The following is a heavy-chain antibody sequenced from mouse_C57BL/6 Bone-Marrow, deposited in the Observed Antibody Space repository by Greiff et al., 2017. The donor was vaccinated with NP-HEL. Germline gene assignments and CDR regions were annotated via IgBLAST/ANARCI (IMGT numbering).Heavy chain of an antibody. Sequence: VQLQESGGGLVKPGGSLKLSCAASGFTFRDYRMHWVRQAPEKGLEWVAYISSGSSTIYYADTVKGRFTISRDNAKNTLFLQMTSLRSEDTAMYYCARPFITTVEGGYFDVWGTGTTVTVSS. D-gene: IGHD1-1*01. J-gene: IGHJ1*03. CDR3: ARPFITTVEGGYFDV. V-gene: IGHV5-17*01. CDR2: ISSGSSTI. CDR1: GFTFRDYR.